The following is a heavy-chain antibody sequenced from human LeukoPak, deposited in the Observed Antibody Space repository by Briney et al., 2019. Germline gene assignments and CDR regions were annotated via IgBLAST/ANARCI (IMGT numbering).Heavy chain of an antibody. D-gene: IGHD2-2*01. J-gene: IGHJ4*02. CDR2: ISGNNDNP. Sequence: GGSVRFSCKTSGYTFSNFGINWVRQAPGQGLEWMAWISGNNDNPNYGQKFQGRFTVTTDSSTSTAYMELRNLRSDDTAVYYCARDGTSTDDYWGQGPLVPVSS. V-gene: IGHV1-18*01. CDR3: ARDGTSTDDY. CDR1: GYTFSNFG.